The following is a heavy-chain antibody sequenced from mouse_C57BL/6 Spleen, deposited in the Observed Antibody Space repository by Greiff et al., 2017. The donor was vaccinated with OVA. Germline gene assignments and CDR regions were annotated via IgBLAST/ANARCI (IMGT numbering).Heavy chain of an antibody. D-gene: IGHD2-4*01. CDR2: IYYSGTI. Sequence: VQLQQSGPGLVKPSQTVFLTCTVTGISITTGNYRWSWIRQFPGNKLEWIGYIYYSGTITYNPSLTRRTAITRHTPKNQFCLEMNSLTAEDTSTYYCAGYYDYDGYAYWGQGTLVTVSA. J-gene: IGHJ3*01. CDR3: AGYYDYDGYAY. CDR1: GISITTGNYR. V-gene: IGHV3-5*01.